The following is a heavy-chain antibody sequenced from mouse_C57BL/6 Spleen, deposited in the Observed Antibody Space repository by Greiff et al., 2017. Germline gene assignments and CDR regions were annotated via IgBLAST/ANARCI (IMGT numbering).Heavy chain of an antibody. Sequence: DVHLVESGEGLVKPGGSLKLSCAASGFTFSSYAMSWVRQTPEKRLEWVAYISSGGDYIYYADTVKGRFTISRDNARNTLYLQMSSLKSEDTAMYYCTRDRGDDGREGAMDDWGQGTSVTVSS. CDR2: ISSGGDYI. J-gene: IGHJ4*01. V-gene: IGHV5-9-1*02. D-gene: IGHD2-12*01. CDR3: TRDRGDDGREGAMDD. CDR1: GFTFSSYA.